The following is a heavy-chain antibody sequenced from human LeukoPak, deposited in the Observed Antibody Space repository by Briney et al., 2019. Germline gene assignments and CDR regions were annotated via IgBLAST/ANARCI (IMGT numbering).Heavy chain of an antibody. V-gene: IGHV4-59*11. J-gene: IGHJ3*02. D-gene: IGHD6-13*01. CDR3: ARLAAAAGGAFDI. CDR1: GGSISSHY. Sequence: PSETLSLTCTVSGGSISSHYWSWIRQPPGKGLEWIGYIYYSGSTNCNPSLKSRVTISVDTSKNQFSLKLSSVTAADTAVYYCARLAAAAGGAFDIWGQGTMVTVSS. CDR2: IYYSGST.